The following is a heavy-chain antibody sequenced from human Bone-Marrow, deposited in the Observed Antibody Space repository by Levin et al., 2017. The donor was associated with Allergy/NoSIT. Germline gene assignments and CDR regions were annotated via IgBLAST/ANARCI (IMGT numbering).Heavy chain of an antibody. CDR1: GFTFSSYA. CDR2: ISGSGGST. Sequence: GESLKISCAASGFTFSSYAMSWVHQAPGKGLEWVSAISGSGGSTYYADSVKGRFTISRDNSKNTLYLQMNSLRAEDTAVYYCAKSSQGVNWGIDYWGQGTLVTVSS. V-gene: IGHV3-23*01. D-gene: IGHD7-27*01. J-gene: IGHJ4*02. CDR3: AKSSQGVNWGIDY.